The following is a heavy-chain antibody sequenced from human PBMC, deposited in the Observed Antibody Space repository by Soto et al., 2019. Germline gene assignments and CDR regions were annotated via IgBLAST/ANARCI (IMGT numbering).Heavy chain of an antibody. D-gene: IGHD3-3*01. J-gene: IGHJ6*03. CDR3: ARADYDFWSGYYSAYMDV. CDR2: INSDGSST. V-gene: IGHV3-74*01. CDR1: GFTFSSYW. Sequence: PGGSLRLSCAASGFTFSSYWMHWVRQAPGKGLVWVSRINSDGSSTSYADSVKGRFTISRDNAKNTLYLQMNSLRAEDTAVYYCARADYDFWSGYYSAYMDVWGKGTTVTVSS.